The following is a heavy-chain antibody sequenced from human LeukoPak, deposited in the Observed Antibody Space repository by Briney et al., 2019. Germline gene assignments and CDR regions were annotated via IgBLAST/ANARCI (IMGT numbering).Heavy chain of an antibody. D-gene: IGHD3-10*01. CDR3: ARGLLYGSGSW. Sequence: ASVNVSCKPSVYTFTGYYMHWVRQAPGQGLEWMGWINPNSGGTNYAQKFQGRVTMTRDTSISTAYMELSRLRSDDTAVYYCARGLLYGSGSWWGQGTLVTVSS. CDR2: INPNSGGT. J-gene: IGHJ4*02. V-gene: IGHV1-2*02. CDR1: VYTFTGYY.